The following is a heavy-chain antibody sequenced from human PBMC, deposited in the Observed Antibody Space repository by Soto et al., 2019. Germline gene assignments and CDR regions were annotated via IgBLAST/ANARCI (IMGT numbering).Heavy chain of an antibody. CDR3: AKDEADIVVVVAATDYYYYYGMDV. D-gene: IGHD2-15*01. V-gene: IGHV3-30*18. Sequence: QVQLVESGGGVVQPGRSLRLSCAASGFTFSSYGMHGVRQAPGKGLEGVAVISYDGSNKYYADSVKGRFTISRDNSKNKVYLQMNSLRAEDTAVYYCAKDEADIVVVVAATDYYYYYGMDVWGQGPTVTVSS. CDR1: GFTFSSYG. J-gene: IGHJ6*02. CDR2: ISYDGSNK.